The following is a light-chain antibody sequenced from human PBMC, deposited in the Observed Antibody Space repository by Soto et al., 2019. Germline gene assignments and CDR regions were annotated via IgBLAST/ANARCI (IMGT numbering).Light chain of an antibody. CDR2: GTF. V-gene: IGKV1-9*01. CDR1: QDIKTY. CDR3: QHLNHYPPFT. J-gene: IGKJ3*01. Sequence: IQLTQSPSSLSASVGDRVSITCRASQDIKTYLAWYQQKRGEAPKLLISGTFTLQSGVPSRFNGSGSGTDFTLTISRLQPEDFATYYCQHLNHYPPFTFGPGTKVD.